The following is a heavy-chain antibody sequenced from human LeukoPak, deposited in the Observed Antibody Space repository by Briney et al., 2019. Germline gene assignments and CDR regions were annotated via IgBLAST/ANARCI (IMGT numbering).Heavy chain of an antibody. V-gene: IGHV3-30*04. Sequence: GGSLRLSCVASGFTFSDYAMHWVRQAPGKGLEWVAVISYDGSNKYYADSVKGRFTISRDNSKNTLYLQMNSLRAEDTAVYYCARDGGSYLDYWGQGTLVTVSS. D-gene: IGHD1-26*01. CDR2: ISYDGSNK. J-gene: IGHJ4*02. CDR1: GFTFSDYA. CDR3: ARDGGSYLDY.